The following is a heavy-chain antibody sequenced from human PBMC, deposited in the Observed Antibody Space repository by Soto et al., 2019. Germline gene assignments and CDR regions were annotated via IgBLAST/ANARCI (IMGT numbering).Heavy chain of an antibody. CDR1: GYTFTSYY. CDR2: INPSGGST. D-gene: IGHD2-2*02. V-gene: IGHV1-46*01. J-gene: IGHJ6*02. CDR3: ARDGTRVPVGYEVVVPAAIFWSYYYYGMDV. Sequence: ASLKVSCKASGYTFTSYYMHWVRQAPGQGLEWMGIINPSGGSTSYAQKFQGRVTMTRDTSTSTVYMEMSSLRSEDTAVYYCARDGTRVPVGYEVVVPAAIFWSYYYYGMDVWGQGTTVTVSS.